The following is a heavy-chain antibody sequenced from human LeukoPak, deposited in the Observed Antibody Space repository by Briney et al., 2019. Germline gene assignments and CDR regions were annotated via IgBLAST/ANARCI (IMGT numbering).Heavy chain of an antibody. CDR1: GYSFTSYW. D-gene: IGHD3-3*01. J-gene: IGHJ5*02. CDR2: IYPGDSHT. CDR3: ARQRGLRITIFGVDSNWFDP. Sequence: GESLKISCKGSGYSFTSYWIGWVRQMPGKGLEWMGIIYPGDSHTRYSPSFQGQVTISADKSISTAYLQWSSLKASDTAMYYCARQRGLRITIFGVDSNWFDPWGQGTLVTVSS. V-gene: IGHV5-51*01.